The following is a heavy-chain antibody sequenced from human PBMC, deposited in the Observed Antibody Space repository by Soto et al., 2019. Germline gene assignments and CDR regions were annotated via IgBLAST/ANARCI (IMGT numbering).Heavy chain of an antibody. Sequence: QVQLVQSGAEVKKPGASVKVSCKASGYTFTSYAMHWVRQAPGQRLEWMGWINAGNGNTKYSQKFQGRVTITRDTPASTAYMELSSLRSEDTAVYYCARDKAVAETTGYFDLWGRGTLVTVSS. V-gene: IGHV1-3*01. CDR1: GYTFTSYA. D-gene: IGHD6-19*01. J-gene: IGHJ2*01. CDR2: INAGNGNT. CDR3: ARDKAVAETTGYFDL.